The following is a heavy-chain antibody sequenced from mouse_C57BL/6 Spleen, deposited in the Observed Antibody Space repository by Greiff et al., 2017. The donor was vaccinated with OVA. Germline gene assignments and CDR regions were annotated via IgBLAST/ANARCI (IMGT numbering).Heavy chain of an antibody. Sequence: EVQVVESGGDLVKPGGSLKLSCAASGFTFSSYGMSWVRQTPDKRLEWVATISSGGSYTYYPDSVKGRFTISRDNAKNTLYLQMSSLKTEDTAMYYCARIADYYGSSYVDYWGQGTTLTVSS. D-gene: IGHD1-1*01. J-gene: IGHJ2*01. CDR2: ISSGGSYT. V-gene: IGHV5-6*01. CDR3: ARIADYYGSSYVDY. CDR1: GFTFSSYG.